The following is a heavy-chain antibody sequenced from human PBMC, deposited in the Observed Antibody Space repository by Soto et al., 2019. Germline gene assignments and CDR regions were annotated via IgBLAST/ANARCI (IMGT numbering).Heavy chain of an antibody. CDR2: IKSKTDGGTT. V-gene: IGHV3-15*07. Sequence: EVQLVESGGGLVKPGGSLRLSCAASGFTFSNAWMNWVRQAPGKGLEWVGRIKSKTDGGTTDYAAPVKGRFTISRDDSKNTLYLQMNSLKTEDTAVYYCTTEITMVRGVIIRPVVYWGQGTLVTVSS. CDR3: TTEITMVRGVIIRPVVY. D-gene: IGHD3-10*01. CDR1: GFTFSNAW. J-gene: IGHJ4*02.